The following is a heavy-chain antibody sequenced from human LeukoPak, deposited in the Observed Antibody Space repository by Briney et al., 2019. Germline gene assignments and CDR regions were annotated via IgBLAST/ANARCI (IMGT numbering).Heavy chain of an antibody. D-gene: IGHD2-2*01. CDR1: GFTVSSKY. V-gene: IGHV3-9*03. Sequence: TGGSLRLSCAPSGFTVSSKYMSWVRQAPGKGLEWVSGISWNSGSIGYADSVKGRFTISRDNAKNSLYLQMNSLRAEDMALYYCARYCSSTSCYHLDAFDIWGQGTMVTVSS. J-gene: IGHJ3*02. CDR2: ISWNSGSI. CDR3: ARYCSSTSCYHLDAFDI.